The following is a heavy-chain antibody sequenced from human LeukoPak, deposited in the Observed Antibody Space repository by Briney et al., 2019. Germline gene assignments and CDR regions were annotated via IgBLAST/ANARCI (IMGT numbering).Heavy chain of an antibody. J-gene: IGHJ4*02. CDR3: CGSGWFAGPFGY. CDR1: GSSITKNGYY. V-gene: IGHV4-39*07. CDR2: MHYSGST. D-gene: IGHD6-19*01. Sequence: PSETLSLTCSVSGSSITKNGYYWGWIRQSPETGLEWIGSMHYSGSTYYNPSLNSRVTISVDTSKNQFSLKLTSVTAADTAVYYCCGSGWFAGPFGYWGQGALVTVSS.